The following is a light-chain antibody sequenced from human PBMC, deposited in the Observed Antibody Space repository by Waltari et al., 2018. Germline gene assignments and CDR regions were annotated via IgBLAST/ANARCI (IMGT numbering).Light chain of an antibody. CDR3: QQYDSYPFT. CDR2: KAS. V-gene: IGKV1-5*03. J-gene: IGKJ3*01. CDR1: QTISSW. Sequence: DIQMTQSPSTLSASVGDRVTITCRASQTISSWLAWYQQTPGKPPKLLIYKASSLESGVPSTFSGSGSGTAFTLTISSLQPDDFATYYCQQYDSYPFTFGPGTRVDIK.